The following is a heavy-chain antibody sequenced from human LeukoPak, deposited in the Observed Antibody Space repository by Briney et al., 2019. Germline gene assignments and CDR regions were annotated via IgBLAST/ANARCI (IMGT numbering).Heavy chain of an antibody. CDR1: GFTFSSYT. CDR2: ISGSSSFT. J-gene: IGHJ5*02. D-gene: IGHD3-9*01. Sequence: GGSLRLSRAASGFTFSSYTMNWIRQAPGKGLEWVSSISGSSSFTYYAESVKGRFTISRDNAKNSLYLQMNSLRAEDTALYYCARDSEAYYDILTGYYGGNWFDPWGQGTLVTVSS. CDR3: ARDSEAYYDILTGYYGGNWFDP. V-gene: IGHV3-21*01.